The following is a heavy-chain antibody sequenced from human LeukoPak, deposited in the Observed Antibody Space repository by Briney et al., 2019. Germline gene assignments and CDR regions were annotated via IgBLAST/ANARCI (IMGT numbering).Heavy chain of an antibody. V-gene: IGHV3-30-3*01. CDR1: GFTFSRYA. J-gene: IGHJ4*02. D-gene: IGHD1-26*01. CDR2: ISYDESNE. CDR3: ARAYAGSYSGGDY. Sequence: GRSLRLSCAASGFTFSRYAMHWVRQAPGKGLEWVAVISYDESNENYADSVKGRFTISRDNSKNTLYLQMNSLRVEDTAVYYCARAYAGSYSGGDYWGQGTLVTVSS.